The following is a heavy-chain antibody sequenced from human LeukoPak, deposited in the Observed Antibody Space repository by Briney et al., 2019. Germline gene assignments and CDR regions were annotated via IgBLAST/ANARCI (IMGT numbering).Heavy chain of an antibody. CDR1: GGSISSYY. CDR3: ARSFYGDYLEYFQH. J-gene: IGHJ1*01. D-gene: IGHD4-17*01. V-gene: IGHV4-59*01. Sequence: SETLSLTCTVSGGSISSYYWSWIRQPPGKGLEWIGYIYYSGSTNYNPSLTSRVTISVDTSKNQFSLKLSSVTAADTAVYYCARSFYGDYLEYFQHWGQGTLVTVSS. CDR2: IYYSGST.